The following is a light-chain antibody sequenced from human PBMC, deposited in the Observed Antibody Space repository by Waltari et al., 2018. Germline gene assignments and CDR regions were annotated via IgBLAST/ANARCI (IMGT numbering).Light chain of an antibody. J-gene: IGLJ3*02. CDR2: GNS. V-gene: IGLV1-40*01. CDR1: SPNIGAGYA. CDR3: QSYDSSLSGWV. Sequence: QSVLTQPPSVSGAPGQRVTIPCTGRSPNIGAGYAVHRYQQLPGTAPKLLIYGNSNRPSGVPDRFSGSKSGTSASLAITGLQAEDEADYYCQSYDSSLSGWVFGGGTKLTVL.